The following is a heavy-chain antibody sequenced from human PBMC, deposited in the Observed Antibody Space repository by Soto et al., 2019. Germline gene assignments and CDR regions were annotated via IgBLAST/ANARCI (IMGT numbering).Heavy chain of an antibody. Sequence: QVHLVESGGGVVQSGGSLRLSCAVSGFTFSTNDLHWVRQAPGKGLEWVAGISHDGNRKYYVDSLKGRFTISRDNSQSTLYLQMNSLRPGDRAVYYCANGLGQQPEFAYWGPGSLVTVPS. CDR1: GFTFSTND. CDR3: ANGLGQQPEFAY. V-gene: IGHV3-30*18. J-gene: IGHJ4*02. D-gene: IGHD6-13*01. CDR2: ISHDGNRK.